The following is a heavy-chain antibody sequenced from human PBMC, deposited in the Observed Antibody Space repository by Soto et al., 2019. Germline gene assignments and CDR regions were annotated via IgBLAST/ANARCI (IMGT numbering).Heavy chain of an antibody. Sequence: GGSLRLSCAASGFTFSSYSMNWVRQAPGKGLEWVSDISGSGSTIYYADSVKGRFTISRDNAKNSLYLQMNSLRAEDTDVYYCARDLHLLELRQVIYYYYYMDFWGQGTPVTVSS. V-gene: IGHV3-48*01. CDR3: ARDLHLLELRQVIYYYYYMDF. J-gene: IGHJ6*03. D-gene: IGHD1-7*01. CDR1: GFTFSSYS. CDR2: ISGSGSTI.